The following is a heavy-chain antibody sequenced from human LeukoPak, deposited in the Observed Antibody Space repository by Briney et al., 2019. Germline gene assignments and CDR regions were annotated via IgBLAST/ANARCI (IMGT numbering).Heavy chain of an antibody. CDR3: ARQGSGLDY. CDR2: ISHDGGNK. J-gene: IGHJ4*02. Sequence: PGRSLRLSCAASGFTLSNYIMHWVRQAPGKGLEWVAVISHDGGNKHYADSVKGRFTISRDNSKSTLYLQMNSLRAEDTAVYYCARQGSGLDYWGQGTLVTVSS. V-gene: IGHV3-30*03. D-gene: IGHD3-10*01. CDR1: GFTLSNYI.